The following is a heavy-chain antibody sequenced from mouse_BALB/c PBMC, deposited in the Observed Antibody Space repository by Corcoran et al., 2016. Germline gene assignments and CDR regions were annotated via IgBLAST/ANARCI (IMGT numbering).Heavy chain of an antibody. D-gene: IGHD3-2*01. CDR3: ARSTARAPFAY. CDR1: GYTFTDYN. Sequence: EVLLQQSGPELVKPGASVKIPCKASGYTFTDYNMDWVKQSHGKSLEWIGRINPYNGATSYNQNFKDKASLTVDKSSSTAYMELHSLTSEDSAVYYCARSTARAPFAYWGQGTLVTVSA. J-gene: IGHJ3*01. V-gene: IGHV1-18*01. CDR2: INPYNGAT.